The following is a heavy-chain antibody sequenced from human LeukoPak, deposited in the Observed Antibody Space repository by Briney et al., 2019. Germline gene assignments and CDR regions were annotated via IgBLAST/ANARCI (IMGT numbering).Heavy chain of an antibody. Sequence: SVKVSCKASGFTFTSSAVQWVRQACGQRLEWIGWIVVGSGNTNYAQKFQERVTITRDMSTSTAYMELSSPRSEDTAVYYCAAEPPVTNTSGGFDYWGQGTLVTVSS. CDR3: AAEPPVTNTSGGFDY. CDR2: IVVGSGNT. V-gene: IGHV1-58*01. D-gene: IGHD1-14*01. J-gene: IGHJ4*02. CDR1: GFTFTSSA.